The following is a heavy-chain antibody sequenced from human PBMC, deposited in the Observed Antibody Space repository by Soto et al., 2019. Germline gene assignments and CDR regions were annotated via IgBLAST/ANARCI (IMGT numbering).Heavy chain of an antibody. V-gene: IGHV3-21*01. Sequence: PGGSLRLSCVASGFTFRSYTMNGVRQAPGKGREWVSGIRGFSPYAFYADSVKGRFTISRDNAQNSLFLQINSLRAEDTAVYYCAIDLGYDADDYYYNAMDVWGQGTTVTVS. J-gene: IGHJ6*02. D-gene: IGHD3-3*01. CDR2: IRGFSPYA. CDR3: AIDLGYDADDYYYNAMDV. CDR1: GFTFRSYT.